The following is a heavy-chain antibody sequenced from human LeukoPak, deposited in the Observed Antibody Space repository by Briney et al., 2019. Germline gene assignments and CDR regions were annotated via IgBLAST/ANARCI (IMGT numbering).Heavy chain of an antibody. V-gene: IGHV1-24*01. D-gene: IGHD1-26*01. CDR1: GYTLTELS. Sequence: ASVKVSCKVSGYTLTELSMHWVRQAPGKGLEWMGGFDPEDGETIYAQKFQGRVTMTEDTSTDTAYMELSSLRSEGTAVYYCARPQLIVGAHKSSYYYGMDVWGQGTTVTVSS. CDR3: ARPQLIVGAHKSSYYYGMDV. J-gene: IGHJ6*02. CDR2: FDPEDGET.